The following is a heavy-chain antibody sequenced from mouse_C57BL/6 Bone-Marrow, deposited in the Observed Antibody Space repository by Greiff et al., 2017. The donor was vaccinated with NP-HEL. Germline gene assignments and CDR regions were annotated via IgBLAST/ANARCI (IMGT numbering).Heavy chain of an antibody. Sequence: VQLKESGEGLVKPGGSLKLSCAASGFTFSSYAMSWVRQTPEKRLEWVAYISSGGDYIYYADTVKGRFTISRDNARNTLYLQMSSLKSEDTAMYYCTRGLYGSSFYWYFDVWGTGTTVTVSS. V-gene: IGHV5-9-1*02. CDR3: TRGLYGSSFYWYFDV. CDR1: GFTFSSYA. J-gene: IGHJ1*03. CDR2: ISSGGDYI. D-gene: IGHD1-1*01.